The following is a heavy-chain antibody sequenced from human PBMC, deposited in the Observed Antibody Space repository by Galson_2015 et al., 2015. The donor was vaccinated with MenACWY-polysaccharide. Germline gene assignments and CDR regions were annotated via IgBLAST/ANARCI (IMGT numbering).Heavy chain of an antibody. CDR1: GFTFSSYA. Sequence: SLRLSCAASGFTFSSYAMTWVRQAPGKGLEWVSTISASGRSTFYADSVKGRFTISRDNSKNTLYLQLNSLRAEDTSVYYCAKVHSYAYVNFYYGLAVWGHGTTVTVSS. CDR3: AKVHSYAYVNFYYGLAV. V-gene: IGHV3-23*01. D-gene: IGHD5-18*01. CDR2: ISASGRST. J-gene: IGHJ6*02.